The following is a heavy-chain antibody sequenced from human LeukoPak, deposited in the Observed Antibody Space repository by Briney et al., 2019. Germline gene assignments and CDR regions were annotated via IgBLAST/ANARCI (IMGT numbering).Heavy chain of an antibody. V-gene: IGHV1-2*02. Sequence: ASVKVSCKASGYPFTGYYLHWVCQAPGQGLEWMGWINPNSGFTNYAQKFQGRVTMTRDTSISTAYMELSRLRSDDTAVYYCARLSAISSSSCRSFDYWGQGTLVTVSS. D-gene: IGHD2-2*01. CDR1: GYPFTGYY. J-gene: IGHJ4*02. CDR2: INPNSGFT. CDR3: ARLSAISSSSCRSFDY.